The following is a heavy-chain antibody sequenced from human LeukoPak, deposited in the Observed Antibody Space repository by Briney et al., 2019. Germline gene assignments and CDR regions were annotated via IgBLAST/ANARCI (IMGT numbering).Heavy chain of an antibody. CDR1: GFIFSNYG. J-gene: IGHJ4*02. V-gene: IGHV3-30*02. CDR2: IRYDGSNK. D-gene: IGHD6-13*01. CDR3: ARDPPGIAASGTGG. Sequence: GGSLRLSCAASGFIFSNYGMHWVRQAPGKGLEWVAFIRYDGSNKYYGDSVKGRFTISRDNSKNTLYLQMNSLRVEDTAMYYCARDPPGIAASGTGGWGQGTLVTVSS.